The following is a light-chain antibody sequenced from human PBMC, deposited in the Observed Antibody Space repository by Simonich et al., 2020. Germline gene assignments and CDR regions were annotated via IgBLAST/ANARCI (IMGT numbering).Light chain of an antibody. CDR1: SSDVGGYNY. CDR2: DVS. J-gene: IGLJ3*02. CDR3: CSYAGSYTEV. V-gene: IGLV2-11*01. Sequence: QSALTQPRSVSGSPGQSVTISCTGTSSDVGGYNYVSWSQQHPGKAPKLMIYDVSKRPSGVPDRFSGSKAGNTASLTISGLQAEDEADYYCCSYAGSYTEVFGGGTKLTVL.